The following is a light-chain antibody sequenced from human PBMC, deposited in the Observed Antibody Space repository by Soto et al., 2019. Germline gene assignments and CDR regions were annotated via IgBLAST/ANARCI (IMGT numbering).Light chain of an antibody. V-gene: IGKV3-15*01. CDR3: HQYNIRPWT. CDR2: SAS. Sequence: EIVMTQSPATLSVSPGEGATLSCRASQSVSGNLAWYQHKPGQAPRFLIHSASTRATGIPARFSGSGSGTEFTLTISSLQSEDFAVYYCHQYNIRPWTFGHGTKVDIK. CDR1: QSVSGN. J-gene: IGKJ1*01.